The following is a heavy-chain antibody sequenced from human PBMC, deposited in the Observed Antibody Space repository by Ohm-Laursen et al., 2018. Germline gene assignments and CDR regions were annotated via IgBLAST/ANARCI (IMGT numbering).Heavy chain of an antibody. V-gene: IGHV3-33*01. CDR1: GFTFSSYG. CDR3: ARVRYYDFWSGYYTYYYGMDV. Sequence: SLRLSCAASGFTFSSYGMHWVRQAPGKGLEWVAVIWYDGSNKYYADSVKGRFTISRDNSKNTLYLQMNSLRAEDTAVYYRARVRYYDFWSGYYTYYYGMDVWGQGTTVTVSS. CDR2: IWYDGSNK. J-gene: IGHJ6*02. D-gene: IGHD3-3*01.